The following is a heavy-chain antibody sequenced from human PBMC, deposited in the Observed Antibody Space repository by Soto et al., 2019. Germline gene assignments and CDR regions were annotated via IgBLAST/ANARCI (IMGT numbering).Heavy chain of an antibody. J-gene: IGHJ4*02. V-gene: IGHV4-39*01. CDR1: GGSISSSSYY. CDR3: ASYYYDSSGYYYVPGVY. D-gene: IGHD3-22*01. Sequence: SETLSLTCAVSGGSISSSSYYWGWIRQPPGKGLEWIGSISYSGSTYYNPSLKSRVTISVDTSKNQFSPKLSSVTAADTAVYYCASYYYDSSGYYYVPGVYWGQGTLVTVSS. CDR2: ISYSGST.